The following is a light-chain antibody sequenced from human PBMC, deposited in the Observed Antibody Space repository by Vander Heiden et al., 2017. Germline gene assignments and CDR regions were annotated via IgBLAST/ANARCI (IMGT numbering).Light chain of an antibody. CDR1: QSLLHSNGYNY. J-gene: IGKJ2*01. CDR3: MQALQTPAT. V-gene: IGKV2-28*01. CDR2: LGS. Sequence: DLVMTQSPLSLPVTPGEPASISCRSSQSLLHSNGYNYLDWYLQKPGQSPQLLIYLGSNRASGVPERFSGSGSGKDFTLKISRMEAEDVGVYYCMQALQTPATFGQGTKLEIK.